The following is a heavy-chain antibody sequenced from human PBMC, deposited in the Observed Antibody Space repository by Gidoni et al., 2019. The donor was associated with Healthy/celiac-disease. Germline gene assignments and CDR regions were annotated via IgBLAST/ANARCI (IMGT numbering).Heavy chain of an antibody. CDR3: AKDVANYYYYYGMDV. CDR1: GFTFSSYA. V-gene: IGHV3-23*01. CDR2: ISGSGGST. D-gene: IGHD2-21*01. Sequence: EVQLLESGGGLVQPGGSLSLSCAASGFTFSSYAMSWVRQAPGKGLEWVSAISGSGGSTYYADSVKGRFTISRDNSKNTLYLQMNSLRAEDTAVYYCAKDVANYYYYYGMDVWGQGTTVTVSS. J-gene: IGHJ6*02.